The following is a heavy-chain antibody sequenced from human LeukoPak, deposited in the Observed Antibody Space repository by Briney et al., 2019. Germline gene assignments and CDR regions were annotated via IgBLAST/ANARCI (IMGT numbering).Heavy chain of an antibody. CDR3: AREGQQQLWIDY. V-gene: IGHV3-21*01. CDR2: ISSSSSYI. J-gene: IGHJ4*02. Sequence: GGSLRLSCAASGFTFSSYSMNWVRQAPGKGLEWVSSISSSSSYIYYADSVKGRFTISRDNAKNSLYLQMNSLRAEDTAVYYCAREGQQQLWIDYWGQGTLVTVSS. D-gene: IGHD6-13*01. CDR1: GFTFSSYS.